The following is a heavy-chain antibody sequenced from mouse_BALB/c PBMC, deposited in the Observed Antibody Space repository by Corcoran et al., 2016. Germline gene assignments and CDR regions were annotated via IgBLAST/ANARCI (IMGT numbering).Heavy chain of an antibody. CDR1: GYTFTSYV. CDR3: ARWSTHRAMDY. Sequence: EVQLQQSGPELVKPGASVKMSCKASGYTFTSYVMHWVKQKPGQGLEWIGYINPYNDGTKYNEKFKGKATLTSDKSSSTAYMELSSLTSEDSAVYYGARWSTHRAMDYWGQGTSVTVSS. CDR2: INPYNDGT. V-gene: IGHV1S136*01. J-gene: IGHJ4*01.